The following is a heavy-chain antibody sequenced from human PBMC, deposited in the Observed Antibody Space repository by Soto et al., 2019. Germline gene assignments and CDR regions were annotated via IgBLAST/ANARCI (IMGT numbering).Heavy chain of an antibody. CDR2: IDPSDSQT. V-gene: IGHV5-10-1*01. J-gene: IGHJ4*02. Sequence: GESLKISCKGSGYSFAGYWITWVRQKPGKGLEWMGRIDPSDSQTYYSPSFRGHVAISATKSITTVFLQWSSLRASDTAMYYCARQIYDSDTGPNFQYYFDSWGQGTPVTVSS. CDR3: ARQIYDSDTGPNFQYYFDS. D-gene: IGHD3-22*01. CDR1: GYSFAGYW.